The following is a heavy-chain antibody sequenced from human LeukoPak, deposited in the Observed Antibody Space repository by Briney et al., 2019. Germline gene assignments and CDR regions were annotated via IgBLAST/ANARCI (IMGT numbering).Heavy chain of an antibody. CDR2: INSDGSST. D-gene: IGHD4-17*01. CDR1: RFTFSNYW. V-gene: IGHV3-74*01. CDR3: AREPDCGANVDAFDI. Sequence: GGSLRLSCAASRFTFSNYWMHWVRQAPGKGLVWVSRINSDGSSTSFADSVKGRFTISRDNAKNTLYLQMNSLRAEDTAVYYCAREPDCGANVDAFDIWGQGTMVTVSS. J-gene: IGHJ3*02.